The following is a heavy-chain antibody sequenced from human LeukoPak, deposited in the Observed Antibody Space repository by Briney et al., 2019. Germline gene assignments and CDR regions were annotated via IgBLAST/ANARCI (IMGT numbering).Heavy chain of an antibody. J-gene: IGHJ3*02. CDR1: GFSFDNYA. D-gene: IGHD3-10*01. Sequence: GGSLRLSCAASGFSFDNYAMTWVRQASGKGLEWVSSLSGTGGGTWYAGSVKGRFTISRDNSKNTVYLQMNSLRVEDTAIYYCAKDRTPYSRSGGYYLGAFDIWGHGTLLTVSS. CDR2: LSGTGGGT. V-gene: IGHV3-23*01. CDR3: AKDRTPYSRSGGYYLGAFDI.